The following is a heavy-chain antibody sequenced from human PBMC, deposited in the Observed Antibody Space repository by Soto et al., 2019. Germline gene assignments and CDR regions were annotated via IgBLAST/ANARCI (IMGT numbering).Heavy chain of an antibody. Sequence: SETLSLTCSISGDSISTVDYFWAWIRQPPGQALEYIGYIYKSTTTYYNPSFEGRVAISLDTSKSQFSLTVTSVTAADTAVYFCARGRYCLTGRCFPNWFDSWGQGTLVTVSS. V-gene: IGHV4-30-4*01. CDR1: GDSISTVDYF. D-gene: IGHD2-15*01. CDR2: IYKSTTT. J-gene: IGHJ5*01. CDR3: ARGRYCLTGRCFPNWFDS.